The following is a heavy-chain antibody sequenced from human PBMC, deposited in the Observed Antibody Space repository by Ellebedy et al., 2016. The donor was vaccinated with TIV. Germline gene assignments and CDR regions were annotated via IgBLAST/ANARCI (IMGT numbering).Heavy chain of an antibody. J-gene: IGHJ6*02. CDR2: IYHSGIT. CDR3: ARHYENSYYAMDV. D-gene: IGHD3-16*01. CDR1: GGSISSSSHY. Sequence: MPSETLSLTCTVSGGSISSSSHYWGWIRQPPGKGLEWIGSIYHSGITYYNPSLKIRVIISVDTSKNQFSLKLNSVTAADTAIYYCARHYENSYYAMDVWGQGTTVTVSS. V-gene: IGHV4-39*01.